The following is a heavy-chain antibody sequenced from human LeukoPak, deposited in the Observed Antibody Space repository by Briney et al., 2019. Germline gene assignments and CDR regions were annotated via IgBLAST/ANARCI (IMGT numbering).Heavy chain of an antibody. V-gene: IGHV3-21*01. D-gene: IGHD3-10*02. CDR3: AELGITMIGGV. CDR2: ISSSSDYI. Sequence: GGSLRLSCAASEFTFSSYNMNWVRQAPGKGLEWVSSISSSSDYIYYADSVKGRFTISRDNAKNSLYLQMNSLRAEDTAVYCCAELGITMIGGVWGKGTTVTISS. J-gene: IGHJ6*04. CDR1: EFTFSSYN.